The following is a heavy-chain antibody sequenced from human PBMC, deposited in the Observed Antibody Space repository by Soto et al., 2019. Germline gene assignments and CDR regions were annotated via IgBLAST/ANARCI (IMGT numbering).Heavy chain of an antibody. D-gene: IGHD6-13*01. V-gene: IGHV4-34*01. CDR1: GGSFSGFY. J-gene: IGHJ4*02. CDR3: ARGYGSNLDY. Sequence: PSEGLSLTCAVSGGSFSGFYWTWIRQPPGKGLEWIGEINHSGSTNYNPSLKSRVTISVDTSKNQFSLKLSSVTAADTAVYYCARGYGSNLDYWGQGTLVTVS. CDR2: INHSGST.